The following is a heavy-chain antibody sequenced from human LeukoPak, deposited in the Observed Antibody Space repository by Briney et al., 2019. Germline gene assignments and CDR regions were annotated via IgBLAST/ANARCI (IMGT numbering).Heavy chain of an antibody. V-gene: IGHV4-31*03. CDR2: IYYSGST. CDR1: GGSISSGGYY. D-gene: IGHD2-15*01. CDR3: ARGVYDCSGGSCYSGWYFDL. J-gene: IGHJ2*01. Sequence: SETLSLTCTVSGGSISSGGYYWSWIRQHPGKGLEWIGYIYYSGSTYYNPSLKSRVTISVDTSKNQFSLKLSSVTAADTAVYYRARGVYDCSGGSCYSGWYFDLWGRGTLVTVSS.